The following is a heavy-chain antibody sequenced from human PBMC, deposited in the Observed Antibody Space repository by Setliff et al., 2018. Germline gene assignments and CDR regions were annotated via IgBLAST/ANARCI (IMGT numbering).Heavy chain of an antibody. Sequence: PGGSLRLSCAASGFTFDDYAMHWVRQAPGKGPEWVSGINWNGGSTGYADSVKGRFTISRDNAKNSLYLQMNSLRAEDTALYYCARGVIAVAGLMKRWSYFDYWGQGTLVTVSS. D-gene: IGHD6-19*01. V-gene: IGHV3-20*04. CDR2: INWNGGST. J-gene: IGHJ4*02. CDR3: ARGVIAVAGLMKRWSYFDY. CDR1: GFTFDDYA.